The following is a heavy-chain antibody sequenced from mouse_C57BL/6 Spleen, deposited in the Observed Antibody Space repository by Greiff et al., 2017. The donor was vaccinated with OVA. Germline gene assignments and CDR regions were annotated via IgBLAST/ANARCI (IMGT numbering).Heavy chain of an antibody. Sequence: QLQESGPELVKPGASVKISCKASGYSFTDYNMNWVKQSNGKSLEWIGVINPNYGTTSYNQKFKGKATLTVDQSSSTAYMQLNSLTSEDSAVYYCARSHDYDGSYYAMDYWGQGTSVTVSS. V-gene: IGHV1-39*01. CDR3: ARSHDYDGSYYAMDY. CDR1: GYSFTDYN. J-gene: IGHJ4*01. D-gene: IGHD2-4*01. CDR2: INPNYGTT.